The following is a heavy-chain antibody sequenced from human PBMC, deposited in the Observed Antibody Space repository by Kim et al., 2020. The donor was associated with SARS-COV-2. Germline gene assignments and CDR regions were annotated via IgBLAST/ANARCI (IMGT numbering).Heavy chain of an antibody. V-gene: IGHV3-11*06. CDR1: GFNFSDYY. Sequence: GGSLRLSCAVSGFNFSDYYMSWIRQAPGKGLEWISYVSTDSVYTNYADPVKGRFTISRDNAKNSVYLQMSGLRAEDTAVYYCASYHFWSGRREGWGQGTT. D-gene: IGHD3-3*01. CDR2: VSTDSVYT. CDR3: ASYHFWSGRREG. J-gene: IGHJ6*02.